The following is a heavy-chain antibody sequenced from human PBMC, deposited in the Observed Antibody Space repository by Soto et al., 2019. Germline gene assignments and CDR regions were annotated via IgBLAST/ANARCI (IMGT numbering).Heavy chain of an antibody. CDR1: GFTFSSYA. V-gene: IGHV3-23*01. CDR3: AKDLGSSSWYLDWFDP. J-gene: IGHJ5*02. D-gene: IGHD6-13*01. CDR2: ISGSGGST. Sequence: EVQLLESGGGLVQPGGSLRLSCAASGFTFSSYAMSWVRQAPGKGLEWVSAISGSGGSTYYADSVKGRFTISRDNSKNTLYLQMNSLRAEDTAVYYCAKDLGSSSWYLDWFDPWGQGTLVTVSS.